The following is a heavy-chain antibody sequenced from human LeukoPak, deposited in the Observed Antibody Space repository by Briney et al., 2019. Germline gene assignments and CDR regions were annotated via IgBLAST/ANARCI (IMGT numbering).Heavy chain of an antibody. CDR1: GFTFTSCS. J-gene: IGHJ4*02. V-gene: IGHV3-23*01. CDR2: ISGGGGST. Sequence: QSGGSLRLSCAASGFTFTSCSMNWVRQAPGKGLEWVSTISGGGGSTYYADSVKGRFTISRDNSKNTLYLQVNSLRAEDTAVYYCAKGGKWGVTPFDYWGQGTLVTVSS. D-gene: IGHD1-26*01. CDR3: AKGGKWGVTPFDY.